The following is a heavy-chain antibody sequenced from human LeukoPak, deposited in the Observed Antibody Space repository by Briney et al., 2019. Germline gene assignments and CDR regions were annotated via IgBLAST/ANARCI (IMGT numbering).Heavy chain of an antibody. J-gene: IGHJ4*02. CDR1: GGTFGSYA. Sequence: SVKVSCKASGGTFGSYAISWVRQAPGQGLEWMGGIIPIFGTANYAQKFQGRVTITADESTSTAYMELSSLRSEDTAVYYCARSRGYSGYDLWSIDYWGQGTLVTVSS. D-gene: IGHD5-12*01. CDR3: ARSRGYSGYDLWSIDY. CDR2: IIPIFGTA. V-gene: IGHV1-69*13.